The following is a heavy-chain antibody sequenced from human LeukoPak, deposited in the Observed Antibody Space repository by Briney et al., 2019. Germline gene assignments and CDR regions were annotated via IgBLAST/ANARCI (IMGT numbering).Heavy chain of an antibody. CDR3: ARDIYDFWSGYSYNWFDP. D-gene: IGHD3-3*01. CDR1: GFTFSSYG. CDR2: IKQDGSEK. J-gene: IGHJ5*02. Sequence: GGSLRRACAASGFTFSSYGMSWVRQAPGKGLEWVANIKQDGSEKYYVDSVKGRFTISRDNAKNSLYLPMNTLRAEDTAVYYCARDIYDFWSGYSYNWFDPWGQGTLVTVSS. V-gene: IGHV3-7*01.